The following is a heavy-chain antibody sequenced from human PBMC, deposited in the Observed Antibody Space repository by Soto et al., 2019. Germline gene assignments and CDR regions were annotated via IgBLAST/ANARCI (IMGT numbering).Heavy chain of an antibody. J-gene: IGHJ3*02. CDR2: IYYSGST. Sequence: QLQLQESGPGLVKPSETLSLTCTVSGGSISSSSYYWGWIRQPPGKGLEWIGSIYYSGSTYYNPSLKSRVTISVDTTKNHFSLKLSSVTAADTAVYYCARPKTTVTAFDAFDIWGQGTMVTVSS. CDR3: ARPKTTVTAFDAFDI. V-gene: IGHV4-39*01. CDR1: GGSISSSSYY. D-gene: IGHD4-17*01.